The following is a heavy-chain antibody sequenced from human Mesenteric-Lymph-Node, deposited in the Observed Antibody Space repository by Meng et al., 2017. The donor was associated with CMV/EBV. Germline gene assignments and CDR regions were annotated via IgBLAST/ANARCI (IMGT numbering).Heavy chain of an antibody. J-gene: IGHJ4*02. D-gene: IGHD3-3*01. CDR2: IDWDDTT. V-gene: IGHV2-70D*14. CDR3: ARTRFSEWSALDY. Sequence: SGPTLVKPTQTLTLTCSFSGFSFIDTGMRVHWFRQPPGKALEWLARIDWDDTTFYNTSLKTRLTVSKDTSKNLVVLTLTNVDPADTATYYCARTRFSEWSALDYWGQGTLVTVSS. CDR1: GFSFIDTGMR.